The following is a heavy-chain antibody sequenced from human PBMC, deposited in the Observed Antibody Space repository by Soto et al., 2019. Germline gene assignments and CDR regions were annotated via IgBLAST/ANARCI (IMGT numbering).Heavy chain of an antibody. CDR3: AREGGYCISTSCPRGWFDP. CDR2: IYYSGST. D-gene: IGHD2-2*01. Sequence: ETLSLTCTVSGGSVSSGSYYWSWIRQPPGKGLEWIGYIYYSGSTNYNPSLKSRVTISVDTSKNQFSLKLSSVTAADTAVYYCAREGGYCISTSCPRGWFDPWGQGTLVTVSS. CDR1: GGSVSSGSYY. J-gene: IGHJ5*02. V-gene: IGHV4-61*01.